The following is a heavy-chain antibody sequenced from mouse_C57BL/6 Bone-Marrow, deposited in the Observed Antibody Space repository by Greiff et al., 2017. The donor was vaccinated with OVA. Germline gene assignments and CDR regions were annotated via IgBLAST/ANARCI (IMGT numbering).Heavy chain of an antibody. V-gene: IGHV1-82*01. CDR2: IYPGDGDT. J-gene: IGHJ1*03. CDR1: GYAFSSSW. Sequence: VQLQQSGPELVKPGASVKISCKASGYAFSSSWMNWVKQRPGQGLEWIGRIYPGDGDTNYNGKFKGKATLTADKSSSTAYMQLSSLTSEDSAVYFCTRGRDFDGWGTGTTVTVSS. CDR3: TRGRDFDG.